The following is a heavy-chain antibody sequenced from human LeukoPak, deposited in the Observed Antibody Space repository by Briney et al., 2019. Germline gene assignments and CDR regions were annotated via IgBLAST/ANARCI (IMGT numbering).Heavy chain of an antibody. J-gene: IGHJ4*02. D-gene: IGHD7-27*01. V-gene: IGHV4-4*02. CDR2: ISHSGST. CDR3: ARSGTTGDSVMGLY. Sequence: SGTLSLTCAVSGGSISSSNWRSWVRPPPGKGLEWIGEISHSGSTNYDPSLKSRVTISMDKSKNRFSLKLSSVTAADTAVYYCARSGTTGDSVMGLYWGQGTLVTVSS. CDR1: GGSISSSNW.